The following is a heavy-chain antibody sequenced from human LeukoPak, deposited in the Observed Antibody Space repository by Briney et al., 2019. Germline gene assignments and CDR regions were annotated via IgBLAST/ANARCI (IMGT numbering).Heavy chain of an antibody. D-gene: IGHD6-19*01. V-gene: IGHV3-48*03. J-gene: IGHJ4*02. CDR1: GFTFNDYD. Sequence: PGGSLRLSCGASGFTFNDYDMHWVRQGPGKGPEWVSYISGGGGNVFYGDSVRGRFTISRDNAKNTLYMQMTNLRGEDTAVYYCARDGSFTSGSYFDSWGQGTLVTVSS. CDR2: ISGGGGNV. CDR3: ARDGSFTSGSYFDS.